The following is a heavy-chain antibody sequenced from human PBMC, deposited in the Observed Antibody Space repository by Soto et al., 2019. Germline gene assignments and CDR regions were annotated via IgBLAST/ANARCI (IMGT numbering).Heavy chain of an antibody. CDR1: GFTFSSYS. CDR3: ARDQRSRYPYYYGMDV. Sequence: EVQLVESGGGLVKPGGSLRLSCAASGFTFSSYSMNWVRQAPGKGLEWVSSISSSSSYIYYADSVKGRFTISRDNAKNSLYLQMNSLRAEDTAVYYCARDQRSRYPYYYGMDVWGQGTTVTVSS. J-gene: IGHJ6*02. V-gene: IGHV3-21*01. D-gene: IGHD3-9*01. CDR2: ISSSSSYI.